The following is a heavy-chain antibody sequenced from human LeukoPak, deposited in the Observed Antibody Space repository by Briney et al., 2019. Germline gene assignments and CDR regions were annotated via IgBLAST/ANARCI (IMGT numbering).Heavy chain of an antibody. J-gene: IGHJ4*02. CDR3: ASFYGFDY. V-gene: IGHV3-48*01. Sequence: ETLSLTCGVYGGSFSAYYWTWVRQAPGKGLEWVSYISSSSSTIYYADSVKGRFTISRDNAKNSLYLQMNSLRAEDTAVYYCASFYGFDYWGQGTLVTVSS. CDR2: ISSSSSTI. D-gene: IGHD2/OR15-2a*01. CDR1: GGSFSAYY.